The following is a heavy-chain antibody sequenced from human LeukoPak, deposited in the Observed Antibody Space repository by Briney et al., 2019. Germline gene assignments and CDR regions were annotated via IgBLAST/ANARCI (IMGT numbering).Heavy chain of an antibody. D-gene: IGHD3-22*01. CDR1: GYTFTSYG. V-gene: IGHV1-18*01. Sequence: ASVKVSCKASGYTFTSYGISSVRHAPGQGLEWMGWISAYNGNTNYAQKLQGRVTMTTHTSTSTAYMELRSLRSDETAVYYCARDEGYDSSGFPSDYWGQGTLVTVSS. J-gene: IGHJ4*02. CDR2: ISAYNGNT. CDR3: ARDEGYDSSGFPSDY.